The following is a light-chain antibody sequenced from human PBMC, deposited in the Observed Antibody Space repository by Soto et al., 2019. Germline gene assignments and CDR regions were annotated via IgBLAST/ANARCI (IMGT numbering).Light chain of an antibody. CDR3: QSADSSGTYVV. CDR2: TDS. V-gene: IGLV3-25*02. J-gene: IGLJ2*01. CDR1: ALPKKY. Sequence: SYELTQPPSVSVSPGQTARITSSGDALPKKYAYWYQQKPGQAPVLVIYTDSERPSGIPGRFSGSSSGTTVTLTISGVQAEDEADYYCQSADSSGTYVVFGGGTKLTVL.